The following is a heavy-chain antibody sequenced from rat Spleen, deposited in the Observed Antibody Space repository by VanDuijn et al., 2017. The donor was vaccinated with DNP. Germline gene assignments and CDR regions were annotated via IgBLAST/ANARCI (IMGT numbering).Heavy chain of an antibody. CDR1: GFTFSDYN. V-gene: IGHV5-22*01. CDR3: VRWNSGHFDY. CDR2: IGSDGYAP. J-gene: IGHJ2*01. Sequence: EVQLVESGGGLVQPGRSLKLSCAASGFTFSDYNMAWVRQAPTRGLEWVAYIGSDGYAPYYGVSVKGRFTISRDNAKSTLYLQMNSLRSEDMATYYCVRWNSGHFDYWGQGVMVTVSS. D-gene: IGHD4-3*01.